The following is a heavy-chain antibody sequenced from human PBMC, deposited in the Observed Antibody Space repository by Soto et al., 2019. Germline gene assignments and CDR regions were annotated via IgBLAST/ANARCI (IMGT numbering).Heavy chain of an antibody. Sequence: SEILSLTCTVSDGSMSNISYYWGWIRQPPGMGLEWIGHIYYSGSTYYYSPSLKSRITISVDTSKNQFSLDLTSVTAADTAVYYCARRGTSAAGDYWGQGTLVTVSS. J-gene: IGHJ4*02. CDR3: ARRGTSAAGDY. CDR1: DGSMSNISYY. V-gene: IGHV4-39*01. CDR2: IYYSGST. D-gene: IGHD1-1*01.